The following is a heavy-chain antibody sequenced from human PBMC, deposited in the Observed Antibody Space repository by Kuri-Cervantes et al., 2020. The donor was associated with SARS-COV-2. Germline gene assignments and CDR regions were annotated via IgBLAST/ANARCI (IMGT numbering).Heavy chain of an antibody. CDR1: GVTFSRYS. CDR2: ISGSGGST. CDR3: AKDPRSSPDNFDY. D-gene: IGHD3-3*01. Sequence: GESLKISCGASGVTFSRYSMNWVRQAPGKGLEWVSAISGSGGSTYYADSVKGRFTISRDNSKNTLYLQMNSPRAEDTAVYYCAKDPRSSPDNFDYWGQGTLVTVSS. J-gene: IGHJ4*02. V-gene: IGHV3-23*01.